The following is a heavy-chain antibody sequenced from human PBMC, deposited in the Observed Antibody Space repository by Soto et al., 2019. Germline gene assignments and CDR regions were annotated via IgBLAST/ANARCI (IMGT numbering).Heavy chain of an antibody. V-gene: IGHV4-59*08. Sequence: SETLSLTCTVSGGSISRYYWSWSRQPPGKGLEWIGYIYYSGSTNYNPSLKSRVTISVDTSKNQFSLKLSSVTAADTAVYYCARQFLEWNRPFDYWGQGTLVTVSS. CDR2: IYYSGST. CDR3: ARQFLEWNRPFDY. CDR1: GGSISRYY. J-gene: IGHJ4*02. D-gene: IGHD3-3*01.